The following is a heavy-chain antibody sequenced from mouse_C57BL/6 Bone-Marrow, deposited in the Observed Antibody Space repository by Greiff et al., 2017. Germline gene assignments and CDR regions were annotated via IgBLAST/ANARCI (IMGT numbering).Heavy chain of an antibody. CDR1: GYTFTSYW. CDR2: IDPSDSET. CDR3: AREDTTVVATWDYAMDY. J-gene: IGHJ4*01. Sequence: VQLQQPGAELVRPGSSVKLSCKASGYTFTSYWMHWVKQRPIQGLEWIGNIDPSDSETHYNQKFKDKATLTVDKSSSTAYMQLSSLTSEDSAVYYGAREDTTVVATWDYAMDYWGQGTSVTVSS. V-gene: IGHV1-52*01. D-gene: IGHD1-1*01.